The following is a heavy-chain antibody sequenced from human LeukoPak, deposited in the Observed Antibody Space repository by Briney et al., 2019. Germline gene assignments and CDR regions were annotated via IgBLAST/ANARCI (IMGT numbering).Heavy chain of an antibody. Sequence: QSGGSLRLSCAASGFTFRSYSMNWVRQAPGKGLEWVSYISSSSSTIYYADSVKGRFTISRDNAVNTLYLQMNSLRVEDTAVYYCVRGSLRLPCSTPDYWGQGTLVTVSS. J-gene: IGHJ4*02. CDR1: GFTFRSYS. CDR2: ISSSSSTI. V-gene: IGHV3-48*04. D-gene: IGHD2-21*02. CDR3: VRGSLRLPCSTPDY.